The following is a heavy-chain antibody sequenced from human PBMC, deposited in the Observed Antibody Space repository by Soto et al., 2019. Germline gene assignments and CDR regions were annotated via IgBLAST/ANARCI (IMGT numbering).Heavy chain of an antibody. V-gene: IGHV5-51*01. J-gene: IGHJ6*02. CDR1: GYSFTSYW. CDR3: ARAGWGSYYYYGMDV. CDR2: IYPGDSDT. Sequence: PGESLKISCKGSGYSFTSYWIGWVRQMPGKGLEWMGIIYPGDSDTRYSPSFQGQVTISADKSISTVYLQWSSLKASDTAMYYCARAGWGSYYYYGMDVWGQGTTVTVSS. D-gene: IGHD7-27*01.